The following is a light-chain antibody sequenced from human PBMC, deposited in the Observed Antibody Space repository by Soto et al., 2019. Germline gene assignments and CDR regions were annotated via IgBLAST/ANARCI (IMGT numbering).Light chain of an antibody. CDR3: QAWDSSTVV. Sequence: SYELTQPPSVSVSPGQTASITCSGDKWGDKYACWYQQKPGQSPVLVIYQDSKRPSGIPERFSGSNSGNTATLTISGTQAMDEADYCCQAWDSSTVVFGGGTKVTVL. CDR2: QDS. J-gene: IGLJ2*01. CDR1: KWGDKY. V-gene: IGLV3-1*01.